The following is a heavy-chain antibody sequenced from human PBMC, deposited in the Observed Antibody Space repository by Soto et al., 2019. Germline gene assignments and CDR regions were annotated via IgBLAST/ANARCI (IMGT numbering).Heavy chain of an antibody. CDR2: INPNSGST. CDR3: ARGAKNTIFGVDNWFDP. CDR1: GYTFTGYY. V-gene: IGHV1-2*04. D-gene: IGHD3-3*01. J-gene: IGHJ5*02. Sequence: ASVKVSCKASGYTFTGYYMHWVRQAPGQGLEWMGWINPNSGSTNYAQKFQGWVTMTRDTSISTAYMELSRLRSDDTAVYYCARGAKNTIFGVDNWFDPWGQGTLVTVSS.